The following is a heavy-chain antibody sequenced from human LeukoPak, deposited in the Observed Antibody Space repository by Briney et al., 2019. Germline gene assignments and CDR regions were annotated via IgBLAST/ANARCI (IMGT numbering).Heavy chain of an antibody. D-gene: IGHD4-17*01. Sequence: GGSLRLSCAASGFTFSSYWLHWVRQAPGKGLVWVSRINTDGSSTSYADSVKGRFTISRDNAKNTLYLQVNSLRAEDTAVYYCARDLRSNGDYYFDYWGQGTLVTVSS. V-gene: IGHV3-74*01. CDR2: INTDGSST. CDR1: GFTFSSYW. CDR3: ARDLRSNGDYYFDY. J-gene: IGHJ4*02.